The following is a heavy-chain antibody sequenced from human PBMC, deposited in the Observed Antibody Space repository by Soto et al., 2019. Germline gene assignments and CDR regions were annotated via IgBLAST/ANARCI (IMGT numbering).Heavy chain of an antibody. CDR3: ARERNPLEDYYYGMDV. CDR1: GYTFTSYG. D-gene: IGHD3-16*02. CDR2: ISAYNGNT. J-gene: IGHJ6*02. V-gene: IGHV1-18*01. Sequence: QVQLVQSGAEVKKPGASVKVSCKASGYTFTSYGISWVRQAPGQGLEWMGWISAYNGNTNYAQKLQGRVTMTTDTSTSTDYMELRSLRSDDTAVYYCARERNPLEDYYYGMDVWGQGTTVTVSS.